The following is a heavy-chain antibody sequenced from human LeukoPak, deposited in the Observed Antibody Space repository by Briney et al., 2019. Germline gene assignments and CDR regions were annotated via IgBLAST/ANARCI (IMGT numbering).Heavy chain of an antibody. CDR2: VFYSGST. V-gene: IGHV4-59*11. CDR1: GGSISNHY. D-gene: IGHD2-15*01. Sequence: PSVTLSLTCTVSGGSISNHYWSWIRQPPGKRLEWIGYVFYSGSTNYNPALKSRVTISVDTSKNQFSLKLSSVTAADTAVYYCARVVVVSAGAYYFDYWGQGTLVTVSS. J-gene: IGHJ4*02. CDR3: ARVVVVSAGAYYFDY.